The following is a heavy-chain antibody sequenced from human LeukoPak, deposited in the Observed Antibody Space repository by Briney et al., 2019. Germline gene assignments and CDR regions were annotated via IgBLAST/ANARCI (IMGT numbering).Heavy chain of an antibody. CDR3: ATYGDSEGTVLTGLY. J-gene: IGHJ4*02. Sequence: VASVKVSFTVSGYTLIELSMHWVRQAPGKGLEWMGGFDPKDGETIYAQKFQGRVTMTEDTSTNTAYMELRSLRSEDTAVYYCATYGDSEGTVLTGLYWGQGTLVTVFS. CDR2: FDPKDGET. CDR1: GYTLIELS. V-gene: IGHV1-24*01. D-gene: IGHD3-9*01.